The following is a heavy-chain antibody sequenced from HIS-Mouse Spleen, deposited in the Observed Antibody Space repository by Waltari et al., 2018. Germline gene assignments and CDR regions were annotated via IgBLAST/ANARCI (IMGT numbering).Heavy chain of an antibody. D-gene: IGHD6-19*01. V-gene: IGHV3-30*18. CDR1: GSTFSSYG. CDR3: AKASSGWLDY. J-gene: IGHJ4*02. Sequence: QVQLVESGGGVVQPGRSRSLSCAASGSTFSSYGMPWVRRAPGKGLEWVAVISYDGSNKYYADSVKGRFTISRDNSKNTLYLQMNSLRAEDTAVYYCAKASSGWLDYWGQGTLVTVSS. CDR2: ISYDGSNK.